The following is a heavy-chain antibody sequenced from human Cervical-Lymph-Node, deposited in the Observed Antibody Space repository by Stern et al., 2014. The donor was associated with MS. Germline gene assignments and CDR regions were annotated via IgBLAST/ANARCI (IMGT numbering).Heavy chain of an antibody. V-gene: IGHV1-2*06. J-gene: IGHJ3*01. Sequence: QVQLVQSGAEVKKPGASLKVSCKTSGYTFSGIFMYWVRQAPGQGLEWMGRINPTSGATDYADKFEGRLTLTRDTSISTAYMEVSGLTSADTAVYYCARGPKFGAFDVWGQGTLVTISA. D-gene: IGHD3-3*01. CDR2: INPTSGAT. CDR1: GYTFSGIF. CDR3: ARGPKFGAFDV.